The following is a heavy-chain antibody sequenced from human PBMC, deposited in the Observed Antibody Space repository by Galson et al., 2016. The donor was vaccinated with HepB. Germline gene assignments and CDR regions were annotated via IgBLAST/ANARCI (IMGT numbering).Heavy chain of an antibody. J-gene: IGHJ6*04. V-gene: IGHV4-4*07. Sequence: SETLSLTCTVSGGSISSYYWNWIRQPAGKGLEWIGRIYNSGNTNYNPSLKSRVTMSVDTSKNQFSLNLSSVTAADTAVYYCARGEEPYYYYGMDVWGKGTTVTVSS. D-gene: IGHD1-26*01. CDR3: ARGEEPYYYYGMDV. CDR1: GGSISSYY. CDR2: IYNSGNT.